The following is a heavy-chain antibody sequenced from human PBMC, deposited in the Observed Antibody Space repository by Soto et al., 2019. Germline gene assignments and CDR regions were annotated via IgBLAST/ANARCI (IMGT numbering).Heavy chain of an antibody. D-gene: IGHD5-12*01. CDR3: AKDRLSSPCTWFDS. CDR1: GFTFDNYA. J-gene: IGHJ5*01. Sequence: GGSLRLSCAASGFTFDNYAMSWVRQAPGKGLEWVSGIGGSGATTYYAHSVKGRFTISRDNSKNTLYLQMNSLRAEDTAVYYCAKDRLSSPCTWFDSWGQGTLVTVSS. CDR2: IGGSGATT. V-gene: IGHV3-23*01.